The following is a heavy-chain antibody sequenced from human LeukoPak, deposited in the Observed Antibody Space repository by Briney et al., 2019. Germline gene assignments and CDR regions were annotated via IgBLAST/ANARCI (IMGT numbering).Heavy chain of an antibody. Sequence: GGPLRLSCAASGFTFSSYGMHWVRQAPGKGLEWVAVISYDGSNKYYADSVKGRFTISRDNSKNTLYLQMNSLRAEDTAVYYCAKDREYYGSGSSLTVWGQGTLVTVSS. CDR3: AKDREYYGSGSSLTV. D-gene: IGHD3-10*01. CDR1: GFTFSSYG. CDR2: ISYDGSNK. V-gene: IGHV3-30*18. J-gene: IGHJ4*02.